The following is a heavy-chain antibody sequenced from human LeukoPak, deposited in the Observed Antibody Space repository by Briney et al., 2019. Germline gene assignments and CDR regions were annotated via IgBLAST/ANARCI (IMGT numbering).Heavy chain of an antibody. Sequence: SETLSLTCAVYGGSFSGYYWSWIRQPPGKGLEWIGEINHSGSTNYNPSLKSRVTISVDTSKNQFPLKLSSVTAADTAVYYCARRQRGYSSYYYYYYMDVWGKGTTVTVSS. CDR2: INHSGST. CDR1: GGSFSGYY. J-gene: IGHJ6*03. V-gene: IGHV4-34*01. CDR3: ARRQRGYSSYYYYYYMDV. D-gene: IGHD5-18*01.